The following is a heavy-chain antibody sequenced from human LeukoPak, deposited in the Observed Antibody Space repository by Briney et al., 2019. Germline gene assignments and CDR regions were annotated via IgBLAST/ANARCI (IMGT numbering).Heavy chain of an antibody. Sequence: GESLKISCKGSGDTFTSYWIAWVRQMPGKGLEWMGIIYPGDSDTRYSPSFQDQVTISADKSINTAYLQWSSLKASDTAMYYCARLGRTYYYDSSGYPWGQGTLVTVSS. D-gene: IGHD3-22*01. J-gene: IGHJ5*02. V-gene: IGHV5-51*01. CDR1: GDTFTSYW. CDR2: IYPGDSDT. CDR3: ARLGRTYYYDSSGYP.